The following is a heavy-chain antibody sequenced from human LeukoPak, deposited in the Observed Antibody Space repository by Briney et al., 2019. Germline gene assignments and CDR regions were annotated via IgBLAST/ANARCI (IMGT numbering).Heavy chain of an antibody. D-gene: IGHD5-12*01. CDR1: GGSISSYY. J-gene: IGHJ4*02. CDR2: IYYSGST. Sequence: SETLSLTCTVSGGSISSYYWSWIRQPPGKGMEWIGYIYYSGSTNYNPSLKSRVTLSVDTSKSQFSLKLSSVTAADTAVYYCARVGYSGYGYYFDNWGQGTLVTVSS. CDR3: ARVGYSGYGYYFDN. V-gene: IGHV4-59*01.